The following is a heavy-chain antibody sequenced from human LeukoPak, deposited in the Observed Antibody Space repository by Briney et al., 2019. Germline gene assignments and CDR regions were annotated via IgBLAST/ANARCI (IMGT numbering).Heavy chain of an antibody. J-gene: IGHJ4*02. CDR1: GYTFTSYG. D-gene: IGHD3-3*01. CDR3: ARHYDFWSGSEPLYYFDY. CDR2: ISAYNGNT. Sequence: ASVKVSCKASGYTFTSYGISWVRQAPGQGLEWMGWISAYNGNTNYAQKLQGRVTMTTDTSTSTAYMELRSLRSDDTAVYYCARHYDFWSGSEPLYYFDYWGQGTLVTVSS. V-gene: IGHV1-18*01.